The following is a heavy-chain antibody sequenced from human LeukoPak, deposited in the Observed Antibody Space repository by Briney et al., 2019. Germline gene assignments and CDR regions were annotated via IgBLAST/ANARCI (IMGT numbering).Heavy chain of an antibody. CDR1: GFTFDDYA. J-gene: IGHJ4*02. V-gene: IGHV3-9*01. CDR3: TKDMMSGDGDYVFDY. D-gene: IGHD4-17*01. CDR2: INWNSGHI. Sequence: GGSLRLSCAASGFTFDDYAMHRVRQTPGKGLEWVSTINWNSGHIDYADSVRGRFTISRDNAKNSLYLQMNSLRAEDSALYYCTKDMMSGDGDYVFDYWGQGTLVTVSS.